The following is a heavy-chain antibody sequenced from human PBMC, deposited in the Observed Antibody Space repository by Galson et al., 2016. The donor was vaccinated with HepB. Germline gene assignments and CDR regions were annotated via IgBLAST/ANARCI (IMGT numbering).Heavy chain of an antibody. CDR1: GYSLSTYW. V-gene: IGHV5-51*01. Sequence: QSGAEVKRPGESLRISCKCSGYSLSTYWIAWVRQMPGKGLELMGIIYPGDSETRYSPSFQGQVPISFDKSISTAYMSWSSLKASDTALYYCARRRGPLVRGALHNWFGYWGQGAPVIVSS. CDR2: IYPGDSET. D-gene: IGHD3-10*01. CDR3: ARRRGPLVRGALHNWFGY. J-gene: IGHJ5*01.